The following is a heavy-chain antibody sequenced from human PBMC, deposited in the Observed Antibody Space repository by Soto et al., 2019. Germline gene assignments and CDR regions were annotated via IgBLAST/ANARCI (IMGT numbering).Heavy chain of an antibody. D-gene: IGHD2-15*01. Sequence: SETLSLTCTVSGGSISSSSYYWGWIRQPPGKGLEWIGSIYYSGSTYYNPSLKSRVTISVDTTKNQFSLKLSSVTAADQAVYYCARGRGEVVAAPNWFDPWGQGTLVTVSS. V-gene: IGHV4-39*07. CDR2: IYYSGST. J-gene: IGHJ5*02. CDR3: ARGRGEVVAAPNWFDP. CDR1: GGSISSSSYY.